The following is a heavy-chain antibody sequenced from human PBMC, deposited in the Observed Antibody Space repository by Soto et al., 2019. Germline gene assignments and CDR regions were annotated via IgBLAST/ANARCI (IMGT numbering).Heavy chain of an antibody. CDR3: ASSIAADSSGYYGPSDRSSPLS. V-gene: IGHV3-21*01. D-gene: IGHD3-22*01. CDR2: ISSSSRYI. J-gene: IGHJ5*02. CDR1: GVTIRSDT. Sequence: GGSLRLSCTASGVTIRSDTMKWGRQAPGKGREGCSAISSSSRYIYYTESVKGRFAISTDNAQNSLYLQMHTLSAEDTALYYCASSIAADSSGYYGPSDRSSPLSWGQGSLVTVSS.